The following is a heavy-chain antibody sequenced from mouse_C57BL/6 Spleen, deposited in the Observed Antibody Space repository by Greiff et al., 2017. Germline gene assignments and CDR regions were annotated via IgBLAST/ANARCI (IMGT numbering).Heavy chain of an antibody. CDR2: ILPGSGST. CDR1: GYTFTGYW. V-gene: IGHV1-9*01. J-gene: IGHJ2*01. D-gene: IGHD1-1*01. Sequence: QVQLQQSGAELMKPGASVKLSCKATGYTFTGYWIEWVKQRPGHGLEWIGEILPGSGSTNYNEKFKGKATFTADTSSTTAYMQLRSLTTEDAAVYYCARGSSYVRSLDYGGQGTTLTVSS. CDR3: ARGSSYVRSLDY.